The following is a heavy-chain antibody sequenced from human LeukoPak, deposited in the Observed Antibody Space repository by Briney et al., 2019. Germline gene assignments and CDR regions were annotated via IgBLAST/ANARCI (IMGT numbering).Heavy chain of an antibody. CDR1: GNTFTSYG. CDR3: ARDHLRYCSSTSCYTPLQMEGYYMDV. V-gene: IGHV1-18*01. CDR2: ISAYNGDT. D-gene: IGHD2-2*01. Sequence: ASVKVSCKASGNTFTSYGISWVRQAPGQGLEWMGWISAYNGDTNYAQKLQGRVTMTTDTSTSTAYMELRSLRSDDTAVYYCARDHLRYCSSTSCYTPLQMEGYYMDVWGKGTTVTVSS. J-gene: IGHJ6*03.